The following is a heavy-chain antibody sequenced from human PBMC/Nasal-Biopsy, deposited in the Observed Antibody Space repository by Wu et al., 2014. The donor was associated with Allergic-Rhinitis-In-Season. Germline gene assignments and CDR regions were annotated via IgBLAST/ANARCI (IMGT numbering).Heavy chain of an antibody. J-gene: IGHJ3*01. Sequence: LRLSCAASGFTFDDYAMHWVRQAPGKGLEWVSGVNNDGSGTIYADSVRGRFTVSRDNARNTLFLQMNSLRDGDTAVYYCARGGFSHAFDLWGQGTMVTVSS. CDR2: VNNDGSGT. D-gene: IGHD5-12*01. CDR3: ARGGFSHAFDL. CDR1: GFTFDDYA. V-gene: IGHV3-74*01.